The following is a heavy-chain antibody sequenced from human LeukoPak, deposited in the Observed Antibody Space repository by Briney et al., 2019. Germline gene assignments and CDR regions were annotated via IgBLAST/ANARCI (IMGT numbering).Heavy chain of an antibody. V-gene: IGHV3-53*01. CDR3: ARSSHYDILTGYSEEDAFDI. Sequence: GGSLRLSCAASGFTVTTNYMSWVRQAPGKGLECVSVIYSGDSTYYADSVKGRFTISRDTSKNTLYLQMNSLRVEDTAVYYCARSSHYDILTGYSEEDAFDIWGQGTMVTVSS. J-gene: IGHJ3*02. D-gene: IGHD3-9*01. CDR1: GFTVTTNY. CDR2: IYSGDST.